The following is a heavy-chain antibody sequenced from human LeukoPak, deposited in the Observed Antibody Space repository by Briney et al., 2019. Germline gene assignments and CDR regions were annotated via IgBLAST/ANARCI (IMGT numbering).Heavy chain of an antibody. J-gene: IGHJ6*02. V-gene: IGHV1-24*01. Sequence: ASVKFSCKVSGDTLSDVSIHWVRQAPGKGLEWMGSFDAEDGERSHAQKFEGRVIMTEDTSTDTAYMEMSTLTSEDTAVYYCATHDHFVVVPDEDHSHNGLDVWGQGTTVIVSS. CDR1: GDTLSDVS. D-gene: IGHD2-2*01. CDR3: ATHDHFVVVPDEDHSHNGLDV. CDR2: FDAEDGER.